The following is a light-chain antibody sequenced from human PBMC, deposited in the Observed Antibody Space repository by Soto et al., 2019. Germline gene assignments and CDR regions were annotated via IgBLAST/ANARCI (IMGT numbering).Light chain of an antibody. Sequence: EIVLTKFQGTLSLSPGERATLSCTASQRVSSNYLVWYQQRPGQAPRVLIYGASSRASGIPDSFIGSGSGTDFILTISRLEPEDFVGYYCQQCGRSPMCTFGQGTTLEIK. CDR3: QQCGRSPMCT. J-gene: IGKJ2*02. CDR1: QRVSSNY. CDR2: GAS. V-gene: IGKV3-20*01.